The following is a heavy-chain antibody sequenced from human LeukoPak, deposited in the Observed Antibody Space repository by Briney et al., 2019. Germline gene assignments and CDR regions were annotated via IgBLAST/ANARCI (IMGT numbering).Heavy chain of an antibody. V-gene: IGHV4-39*01. CDR3: ARQFYYDSSGFDY. D-gene: IGHD3-22*01. CDR1: GGSISSSSYY. CDR2: IYYSGST. J-gene: IGHJ4*02. Sequence: SETLSLTCTVSGGSISSSSYYWGWIRQPPGKGLEWIGSIYYSGSTYYNPSLKSRVTISVDTSKNQFSLKLSSVTAADTAVYYCARQFYYDSSGFDYWGQGTLVTVSS.